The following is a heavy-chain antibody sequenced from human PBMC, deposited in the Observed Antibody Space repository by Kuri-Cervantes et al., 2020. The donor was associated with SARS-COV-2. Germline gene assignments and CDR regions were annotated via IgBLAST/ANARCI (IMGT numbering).Heavy chain of an antibody. V-gene: IGHV3-74*01. CDR1: GFTFSGHW. CDR3: ARGEVTMDMDV. Sequence: GESLKISCAASGFTFSGHWIHWVRQAPGKGLVWVSRINPDGSYTNNADSVKGRFTLSRDNAKNMLFLQMNSLRAEDTAVYYCARGEVTMDMDVWGQGTTVTVSS. J-gene: IGHJ6*02. CDR2: INPDGSYT. D-gene: IGHD3-10*01.